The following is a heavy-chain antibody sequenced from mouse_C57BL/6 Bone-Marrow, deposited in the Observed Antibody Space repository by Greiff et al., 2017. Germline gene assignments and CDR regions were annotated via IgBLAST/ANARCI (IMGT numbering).Heavy chain of an antibody. CDR2: ISYDGSN. CDR3: ARVTGTYAMDY. V-gene: IGHV3-6*01. CDR1: GYSITSGYY. D-gene: IGHD4-1*01. J-gene: IGHJ4*01. Sequence: EVKLQESGPGLVKPSQSLSLTCSVTGYSITSGYYWNWIRQFPGNKLEWMGYISYDGSNNYNPSLKNRISITRDPSKNQFFLKLNSVTTEDTATYYCARVTGTYAMDYWGQGTSVTVSS.